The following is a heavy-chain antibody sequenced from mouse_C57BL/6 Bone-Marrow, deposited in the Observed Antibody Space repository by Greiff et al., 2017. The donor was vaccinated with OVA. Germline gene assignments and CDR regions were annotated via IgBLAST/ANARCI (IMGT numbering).Heavy chain of an antibody. CDR3: TGDYDYDGDYFDY. J-gene: IGHJ2*01. Sequence: EVKLQESGAELVRPGASVKLSCTASGFNIKDDYMHWVKQRPEQGLEWIGWIDPENGDTEYASKFQGKATITADTSSNTAYLQLSSLTSEDTAVYYCTGDYDYDGDYFDYWGQGTTLTVSS. CDR2: IDPENGDT. V-gene: IGHV14-4*01. CDR1: GFNIKDDY. D-gene: IGHD2-4*01.